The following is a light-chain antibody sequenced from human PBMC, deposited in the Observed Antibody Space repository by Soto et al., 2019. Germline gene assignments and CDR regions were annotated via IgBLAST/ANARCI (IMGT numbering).Light chain of an antibody. J-gene: IGLJ1*01. Sequence: ALTQPPSASGSPGQSVAISCTGTSSDVGGYNYVSWYQQHPGKAPKLMIYEVNKRPSGVPDRFSGSKSGNTASLTVSDLQAEDEADYYCSSYAGSSNVFGTGTKLTVL. CDR3: SSYAGSSNV. CDR2: EVN. V-gene: IGLV2-8*01. CDR1: SSDVGGYNY.